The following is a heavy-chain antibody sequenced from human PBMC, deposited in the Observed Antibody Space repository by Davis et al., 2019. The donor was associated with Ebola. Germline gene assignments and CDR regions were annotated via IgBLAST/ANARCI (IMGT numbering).Heavy chain of an antibody. V-gene: IGHV1-69*13. CDR1: GGTFGSYA. J-gene: IGHJ4*02. CDR3: ARDRYSDGSGYFFEQSH. Sequence: SVKVSCKASGGTFGSYAISWVXXXXXXXXXXXXXIIPCFSTANYEQRFQGRVTITADESTSTAYMELSSLRSEETAVYYGARDRYSDGSGYFFEQSHWGQGTLVTVSS. D-gene: IGHD3-22*01. CDR2: IIPCFSTA.